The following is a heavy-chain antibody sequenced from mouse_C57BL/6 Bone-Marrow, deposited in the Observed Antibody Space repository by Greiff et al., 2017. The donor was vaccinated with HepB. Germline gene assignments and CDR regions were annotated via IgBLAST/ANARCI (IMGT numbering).Heavy chain of an antibody. V-gene: IGHV5-6*01. J-gene: IGHJ3*01. CDR2: ISSGGSYT. Sequence: EVKLMESGGDLVKPGGSLKLSCAASGFTFSSYGMSWVRQTPDKRLEWVATISSGGSYTYYPDSVKGRFTISRDNAKNTLYLQMSSLKSEDTAMYYCARPYYYGSSPFAYWGQGTLVTVSA. CDR3: ARPYYYGSSPFAY. D-gene: IGHD1-1*01. CDR1: GFTFSSYG.